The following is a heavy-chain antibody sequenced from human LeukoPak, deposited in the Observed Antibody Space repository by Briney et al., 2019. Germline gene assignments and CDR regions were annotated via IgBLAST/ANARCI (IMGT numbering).Heavy chain of an antibody. V-gene: IGHV1-18*01. CDR2: ISAYNGNT. J-gene: IGHJ6*03. CDR1: GYTFTSYG. Sequence: GSVKVSCKASGYTFTSYGISWVRQAPGQGLEWMGWISAYNGNTNYAQKLQGRVTMTTDTSTSTAYMELRSLRSDDTAVYYCARGITMFGSYYYMDVWGKGTTVTVSS. CDR3: ARGITMFGSYYYMDV. D-gene: IGHD3-10*02.